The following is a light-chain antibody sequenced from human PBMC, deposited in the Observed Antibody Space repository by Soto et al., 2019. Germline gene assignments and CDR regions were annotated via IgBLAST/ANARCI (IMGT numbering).Light chain of an antibody. CDR1: SSDVGIYNY. CDR2: EVT. V-gene: IGLV2-14*01. CDR3: SSYTTSSTRV. J-gene: IGLJ1*01. Sequence: QSVLTQPASVSGSAEQSIAMSCTGSSSDVGIYNYVSWYQQHPGKVPKLIIYEVTSRPSGVSIRFSGSKSGNTASLTISGLQPEDEADYYCSSYTTSSTRVFGTGTKVTVL.